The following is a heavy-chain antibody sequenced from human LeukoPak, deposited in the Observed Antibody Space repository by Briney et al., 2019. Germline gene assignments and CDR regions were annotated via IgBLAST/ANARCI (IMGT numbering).Heavy chain of an antibody. D-gene: IGHD5-12*01. CDR2: IKKDGSEK. CDR1: GFTFSNAW. CDR3: ARDLRPYSGYDNLAFDI. V-gene: IGHV3-7*01. J-gene: IGHJ3*02. Sequence: GGSLRLSCAASGFTFSNAWMSWVRQAPGKGLEWVANIKKDGSEKYYVDSLKGRFTISRDNAKKSLYLQMNSLRAEDTAVYYCARDLRPYSGYDNLAFDIWGQGTMVTVSS.